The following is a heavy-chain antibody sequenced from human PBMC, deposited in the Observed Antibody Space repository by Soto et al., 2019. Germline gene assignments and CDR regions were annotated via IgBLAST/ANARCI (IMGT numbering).Heavy chain of an antibody. D-gene: IGHD3-10*01. CDR3: ARDLLLWFGESTGGYGMDV. Sequence: QVQLVQSGAGVKKPGASVKVSCKASGYTFTGYYMHWVRQAPGQGLEWMGWINPNSGGTNYAQKFQGRVTMTRDTSISTAYMELSRLRSDDTAVYYCARDLLLWFGESTGGYGMDVWGQGTTVTVSS. V-gene: IGHV1-2*02. J-gene: IGHJ6*02. CDR1: GYTFTGYY. CDR2: INPNSGGT.